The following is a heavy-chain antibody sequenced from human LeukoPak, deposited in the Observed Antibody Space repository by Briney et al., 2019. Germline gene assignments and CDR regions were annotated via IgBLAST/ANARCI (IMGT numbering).Heavy chain of an antibody. CDR3: ARARWNLDY. V-gene: IGHV3-7*01. D-gene: IGHD1-1*01. Sequence: GGSLRLSCAASGFTFSSHWMSWVRQAPGKGLEWVANIKQDGSEKYYVDSVKGRFTISRDNAKNSLYLQTNSLRAEDTAVYYCARARWNLDYWGQGTLVTVSS. CDR1: GFTFSSHW. J-gene: IGHJ4*02. CDR2: IKQDGSEK.